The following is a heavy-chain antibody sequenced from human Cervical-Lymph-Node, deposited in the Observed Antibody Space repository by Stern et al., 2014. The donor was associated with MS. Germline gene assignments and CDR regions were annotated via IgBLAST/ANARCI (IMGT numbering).Heavy chain of an antibody. V-gene: IGHV3-30-3*01. Sequence: VQLVQSGGGMVQPGRSLRLSCAASGFTFSSYAMHWVRQAPGKGLEWVTVISYDGNTKYYGDSVKGRFTISRDNSHNTLYLQMNSLRPEDTALYFCARKFHPIFGGGMDVWGPGATVPV. CDR3: ARKFHPIFGGGMDV. J-gene: IGHJ6*02. CDR1: GFTFSSYA. CDR2: ISYDGNTK. D-gene: IGHD3-3*01.